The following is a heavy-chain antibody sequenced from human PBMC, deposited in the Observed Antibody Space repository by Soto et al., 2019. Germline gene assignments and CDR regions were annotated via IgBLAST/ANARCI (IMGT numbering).Heavy chain of an antibody. CDR3: SHRRGIAAIATFDY. J-gene: IGHJ4*02. CDR1: GFSLKNSGVG. Sequence: QITLEESGPSLVKPTQTLTLTCTFSGFSLKNSGVGVAWIRQPPGKALEWLALIYWNDDERYSPTLKNRININKDTSKNPVVLTMTNMDTVDSGTYYCSHRRGIAAIATFDYWGQGMLVTVSS. V-gene: IGHV2-5*01. D-gene: IGHD6-13*01. CDR2: IYWNDDE.